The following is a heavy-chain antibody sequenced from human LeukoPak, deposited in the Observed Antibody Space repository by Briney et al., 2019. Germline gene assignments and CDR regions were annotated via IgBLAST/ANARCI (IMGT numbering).Heavy chain of an antibody. CDR3: ARTPPKGDIDY. Sequence: PRASVKVSCKASGYTFTNYDINWVRQATGQGLEWLGWMSASSGNTGYAQKFQGRVSMTRATSISTAYLELSSLTFEDTAVYYCARTPPKGDIDYGGQGTLVTVSS. D-gene: IGHD2-21*02. J-gene: IGHJ4*02. CDR2: MSASSGNT. CDR1: GYTFTNYD. V-gene: IGHV1-8*01.